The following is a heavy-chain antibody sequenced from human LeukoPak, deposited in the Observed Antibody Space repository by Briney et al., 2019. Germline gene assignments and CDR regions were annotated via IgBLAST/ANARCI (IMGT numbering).Heavy chain of an antibody. CDR2: ISGTSDYI. CDR1: GFTLSPYS. D-gene: IGHD3-16*01. V-gene: IGHV3-21*01. CDR3: AREALGIMITFGGSPISE. Sequence: GGSLRLSCTASGFTLSPYSMNWVRQAPGKGLEWVSSISGTSDYIYYADSVKGRFTISRDNAKNSLYLQMDSLRAEDTAVYYCAREALGIMITFGGSPISEWGQGTLVTVSS. J-gene: IGHJ4*02.